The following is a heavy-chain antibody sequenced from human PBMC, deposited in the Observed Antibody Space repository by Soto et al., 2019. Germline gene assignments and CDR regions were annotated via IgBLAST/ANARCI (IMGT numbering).Heavy chain of an antibody. J-gene: IGHJ4*02. Sequence: GGSLRLSCTVSGFAFNNYGVNWVRQAPGKGLEWVSSISKSDYTYYSDSVKGRFTISRDNAKNSVSLQMNTLRVEDTAVYYCAREDSIIIPAVSDFWGQGTLVTVSS. V-gene: IGHV3-21*01. CDR2: ISKSDYT. CDR1: GFAFNNYG. D-gene: IGHD2-2*01. CDR3: AREDSIIIPAVSDF.